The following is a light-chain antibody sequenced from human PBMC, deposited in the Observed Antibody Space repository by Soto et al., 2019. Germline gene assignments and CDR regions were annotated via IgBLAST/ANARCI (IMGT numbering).Light chain of an antibody. CDR3: QQRNNWPPGYT. Sequence: EIVLTQSPANMSLSPGERATLSCRASQSVGRYLAWYQQKPGQAPRLLIYDASNRATGIPARFSGSVAGTFMTLTNRRLASVDFAFNCCQQRNNWPPGYTCGEGTMLEIK. CDR2: DAS. CDR1: QSVGRY. V-gene: IGKV3-11*01. J-gene: IGKJ2*01.